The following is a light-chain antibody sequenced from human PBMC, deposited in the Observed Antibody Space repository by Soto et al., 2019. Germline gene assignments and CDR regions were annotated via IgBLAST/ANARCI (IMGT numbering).Light chain of an antibody. J-gene: IGKJ1*01. CDR3: QQRSNWPWT. Sequence: IGLSQSHSPLSLSRGESTTLSCRACQGVSSSLAWYQQKPGQAPRXLIYHASNRATGIPARFSGSVSGTDLTLTISSLQPEDFEVYDCQQRSNWPWTVGQGTKVDIK. CDR1: QGVSSS. V-gene: IGKV3-11*01. CDR2: HAS.